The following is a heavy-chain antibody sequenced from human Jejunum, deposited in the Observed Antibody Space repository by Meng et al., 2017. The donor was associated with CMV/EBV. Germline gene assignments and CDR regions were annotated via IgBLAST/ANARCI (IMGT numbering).Heavy chain of an antibody. CDR3: ARFYCSSTSCPHVLFDY. V-gene: IGHV1-18*01. CDR2: ISAYNGNT. D-gene: IGHD2-2*01. J-gene: IGHJ4*02. CDR1: GFIFSSYA. Sequence: QVQLVQSGAEVKKPXAAVNVSCXASGFIFSSYAISWVRQAPGQGLQYMGWISAYNGNTNYAQELQGRVTMTTDTSTSTAYMELRSLRFDDTAVYYCARFYCSSTSCPHVLFDYWGQGTLVTVSS.